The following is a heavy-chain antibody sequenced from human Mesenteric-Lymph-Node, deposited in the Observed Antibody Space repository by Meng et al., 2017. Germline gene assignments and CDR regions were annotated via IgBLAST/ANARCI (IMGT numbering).Heavy chain of an antibody. J-gene: IGHJ5*02. CDR3: ARGQRSYSGSYPEWFDP. CDR1: GGSVRRGDFY. Sequence: VQLRESARGLVRPSETLPTPCTVPGGSVRRGDFYWSWIRQPPGKGLEWIGCIYYSGSTSYNPSRKGRVAISVDTSKNQFSLNLSSVTAADTAVYYCARGQRSYSGSYPEWFDPWGQGTLVTVSS. CDR2: IYYSGST. D-gene: IGHD1-26*01. V-gene: IGHV4-30-4*01.